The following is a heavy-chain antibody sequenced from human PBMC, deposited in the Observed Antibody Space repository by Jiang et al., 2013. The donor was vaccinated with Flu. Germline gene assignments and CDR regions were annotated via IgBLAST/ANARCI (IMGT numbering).Heavy chain of an antibody. D-gene: IGHD3-22*01. Sequence: AISGDSVSSNSAAWNWIRQSPSRGLEWLGRTYYRSKWYNDYAVSVKSRITINPDTSKNQFSLQLNSVTPEDTAVYYCARLDYYYDSSGYFGWFDPWGQGTLVTVSS. V-gene: IGHV6-1*01. CDR2: TYYRSKWYN. CDR3: ARLDYYYDSSGYFGWFDP. CDR1: GDSVSSNSAA. J-gene: IGHJ5*02.